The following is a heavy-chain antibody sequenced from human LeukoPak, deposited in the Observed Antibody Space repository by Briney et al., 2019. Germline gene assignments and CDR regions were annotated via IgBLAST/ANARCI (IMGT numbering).Heavy chain of an antibody. V-gene: IGHV4-34*01. CDR2: INHSDST. D-gene: IGHD3-9*01. Sequence: SETLFLTCPVYGGSFSGYYWTWIRQTPAKGLEWIREINHSDSTNYNPSLKSRVTISLDTSKNQFSLKLSSVTAVDTAVYYCARGGVLRYSAGGVYYYGMDVWGKGTTVTVSS. CDR1: GGSFSGYY. J-gene: IGHJ6*04. CDR3: ARGGVLRYSAGGVYYYGMDV.